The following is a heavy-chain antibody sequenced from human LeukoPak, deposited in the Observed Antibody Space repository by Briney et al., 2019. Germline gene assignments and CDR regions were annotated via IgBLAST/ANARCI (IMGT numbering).Heavy chain of an antibody. Sequence: SETLSLTCTVSGASFSNYYWSWIRQPPGKGLEWIGYIYYSGSTNYNTSLTSRVTISVETSKNQCSQKLSPPTAVDTAVYFRCGGLYGDYDYWDVWGRGSTVSVSS. CDR3: CGGLYGDYDYWDV. CDR1: GASFSNYY. D-gene: IGHD4-17*01. J-gene: IGHJ6*04. CDR2: IYYSGST. V-gene: IGHV4-59*01.